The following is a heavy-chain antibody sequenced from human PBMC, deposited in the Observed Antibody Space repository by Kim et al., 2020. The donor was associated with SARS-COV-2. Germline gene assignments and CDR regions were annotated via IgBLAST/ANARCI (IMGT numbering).Heavy chain of an antibody. CDR3: ARDALGSSGLGYYFDY. D-gene: IGHD3-22*01. J-gene: IGHJ4*02. V-gene: IGHV3-30*07. Sequence: SGKGRFTISRDNSKNTLYLQMNSLRAEDTAVYYCARDALGSSGLGYYFDYWGQGTLVTVSS.